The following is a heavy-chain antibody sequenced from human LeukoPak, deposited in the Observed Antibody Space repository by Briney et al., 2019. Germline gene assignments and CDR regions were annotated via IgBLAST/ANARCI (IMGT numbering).Heavy chain of an antibody. V-gene: IGHV4-59*01. CDR3: ARHEHYDFWSGYPNNWFDP. CDR2: IYYSGST. J-gene: IGHJ5*02. D-gene: IGHD3-3*01. CDR1: GGSISSYY. Sequence: SGTLSLTCTVSGGSISSYYWSWIRQPPGKGLEWIGYIYYSGSTNYNPSLKSRVTISVDTSKNQFSLKLSSVTAADTAVYYCARHEHYDFWSGYPNNWFDPWGQGTLVTVSS.